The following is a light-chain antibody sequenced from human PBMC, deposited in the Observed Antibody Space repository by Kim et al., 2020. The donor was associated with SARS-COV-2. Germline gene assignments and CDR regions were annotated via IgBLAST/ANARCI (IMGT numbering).Light chain of an antibody. CDR2: KTS. CDR3: QQYRSESPT. V-gene: IGKV1-5*03. CDR1: ESVDNW. J-gene: IGKJ1*01. Sequence: GSVGDRVTIICRGSESVDNWLGWQQQKPGKAAKSLIYKTSYLESGVPSRLSGSGSGTEFTLTIGSLQPDDFATYYCQQYRSESPTFGQGTKVEIK.